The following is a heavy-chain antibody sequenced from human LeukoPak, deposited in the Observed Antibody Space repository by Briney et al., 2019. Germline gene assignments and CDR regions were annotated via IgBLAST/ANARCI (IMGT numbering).Heavy chain of an antibody. CDR3: ARDEGEASGLTPFDY. J-gene: IGHJ4*02. CDR1: GFTFSGSA. D-gene: IGHD2-15*01. CDR2: IRSKANSYAT. Sequence: GGSLRLSCTASGFTFSGSAMHWVRQASGKRLEWVGRIRSKANSYATAYAASVKGRFTISTANATNSLYLHMNSLRAEGPAVYYWARDEGEASGLTPFDYWGRGTLVSVSS. V-gene: IGHV3-73*01.